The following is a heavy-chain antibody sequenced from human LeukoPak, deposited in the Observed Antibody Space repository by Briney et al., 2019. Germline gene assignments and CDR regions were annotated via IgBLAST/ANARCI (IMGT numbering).Heavy chain of an antibody. J-gene: IGHJ5*02. V-gene: IGHV4-34*01. Sequence: RSETLSLTRAVYGGSLTVSYWSWVREPPGTGREWMGEINHSGSANYNPSLKSRVTISLDTSKNQFSLKHSSAAAAGTAVYYCARGDRSSWTNWCDPWGEGTPVTVSS. CDR1: GGSLTVSY. D-gene: IGHD6-13*01. CDR3: ARGDRSSWTNWCDP. CDR2: INHSGSA.